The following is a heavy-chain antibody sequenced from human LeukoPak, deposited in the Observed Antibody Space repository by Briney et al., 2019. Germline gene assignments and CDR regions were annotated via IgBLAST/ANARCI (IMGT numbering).Heavy chain of an antibody. D-gene: IGHD3-10*01. CDR1: GYTFTTYG. CDR3: ARVGLYGPGSYSKTYFDY. CDR2: ISTYNGIT. Sequence: ASVKVSCKASGYTFTTYGISWVRQAPGQGLEWMGWISTYNGITAYAQKLQGRVTMTTDTSTSTAYMELRSLRSDDTAVYYCARVGLYGPGSYSKTYFDYWGQGTLVTVSS. J-gene: IGHJ4*02. V-gene: IGHV1-18*01.